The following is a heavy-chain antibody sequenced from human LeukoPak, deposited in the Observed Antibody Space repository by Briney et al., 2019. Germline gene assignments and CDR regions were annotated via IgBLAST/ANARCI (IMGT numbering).Heavy chain of an antibody. CDR2: TSYRSKWYN. CDR3: AREAEITRFDY. D-gene: IGHD5-24*01. J-gene: IGHJ4*02. CDR1: GDSVSTNSVA. Sequence: QTLSLTCAISGDSVSTNSVAWNWIRQSPSRGLEWLGRTSYRSKWYNDYAVSVKSRITITPDTSKNQFSLQLNSVTPEDTAVYYCAREAEITRFDYWGQGTLVTVSS. V-gene: IGHV6-1*01.